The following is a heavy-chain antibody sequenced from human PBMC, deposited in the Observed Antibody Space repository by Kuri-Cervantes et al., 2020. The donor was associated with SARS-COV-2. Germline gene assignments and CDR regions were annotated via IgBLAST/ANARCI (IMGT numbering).Heavy chain of an antibody. D-gene: IGHD3-22*01. J-gene: IGHJ6*02. Sequence: SETLSLTCTVSGGSISSYYWSWIRQPPGKGLEWIGYIYYSGSTNYNPSLKSRVTISVDTSKNQFSLKLSSVTAADTAAYYCARDLDSSGSPTDYGMDVWGQGTTVTVSS. CDR3: ARDLDSSGSPTDYGMDV. CDR2: IYYSGST. V-gene: IGHV4-59*12. CDR1: GGSISSYY.